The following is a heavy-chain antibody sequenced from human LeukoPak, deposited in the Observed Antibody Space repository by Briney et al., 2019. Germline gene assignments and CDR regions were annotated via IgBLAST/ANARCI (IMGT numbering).Heavy chain of an antibody. V-gene: IGHV1-46*01. D-gene: IGHD3-3*01. Sequence: ASVKVSCKASGYTFTGYYIHWVRQAPGQGLEWMGIINPSGGRTNYAQKFQGRVTMTRDMSTSTVYMELSSLRSEDTAVYYCARDFWGESGYPDAFDIWGQGTMVTVSS. CDR2: INPSGGRT. J-gene: IGHJ3*02. CDR3: ARDFWGESGYPDAFDI. CDR1: GYTFTGYY.